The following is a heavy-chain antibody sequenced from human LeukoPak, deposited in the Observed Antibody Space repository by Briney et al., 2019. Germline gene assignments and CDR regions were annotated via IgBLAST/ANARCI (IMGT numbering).Heavy chain of an antibody. D-gene: IGHD3-10*01. J-gene: IGHJ3*02. Sequence: SETLSLTCTVSGGSISSYYWGWIRQPPGKGLEWIGNIFYSGSTYYSPSLRSRVTIDTSRNQFSLKLNSVTAADTAVYYCAKSNGYGLVDIWGQGTMVTVSS. CDR3: AKSNGYGLVDI. CDR2: IFYSGST. CDR1: GGSISSYY. V-gene: IGHV4-39*07.